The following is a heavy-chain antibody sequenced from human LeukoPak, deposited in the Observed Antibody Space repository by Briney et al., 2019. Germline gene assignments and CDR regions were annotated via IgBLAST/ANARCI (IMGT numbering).Heavy chain of an antibody. D-gene: IGHD6-19*01. Sequence: PSETLSLTCTVSGGSIGTYHWSWVRQPPGKGLEWIGYIFDSGSPSYRPALKCRVTLSLEPSKDHVVLRLQSATAANPAIYYFARPDSNCWYFFDIWGQGTLVTVSS. J-gene: IGHJ4*02. CDR1: GGSIGTYH. CDR3: ARPDSNCWYFFDI. CDR2: IFDSGSP. V-gene: IGHV4-59*08.